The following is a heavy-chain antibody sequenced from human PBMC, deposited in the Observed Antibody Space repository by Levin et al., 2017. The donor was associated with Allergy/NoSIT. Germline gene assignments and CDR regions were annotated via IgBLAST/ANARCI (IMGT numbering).Heavy chain of an antibody. CDR1: GFIVSDSY. D-gene: IGHD3-10*01. Sequence: KRGESLKISCAASGFIVSDSYISWIRQAPGKGLEWVSYISRGNSYTNYLDSVKGRFTISRDNAKNSLYLQMNSLRAEDTAIYYCARGRVPNDYWGEGTLVTVSS. CDR3: ARGRVPNDY. J-gene: IGHJ4*02. V-gene: IGHV3-11*05. CDR2: ISRGNSYT.